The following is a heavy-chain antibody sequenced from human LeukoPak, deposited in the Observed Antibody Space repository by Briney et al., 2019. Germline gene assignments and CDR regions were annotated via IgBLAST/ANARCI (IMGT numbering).Heavy chain of an antibody. CDR3: ARRDATMVHFDY. V-gene: IGHV4-59*08. CDR1: GGSISRYC. Sequence: PSETLSLTCTVSGGSISRYCWSWIRQPPGKGLEWIGYVYYSGSTNYNPSLKSRVTVSLDTSKNQFSLKVSSVTAGDTAVYYCARRDATMVHFDYWGQGTLVTVSS. CDR2: VYYSGST. J-gene: IGHJ4*02. D-gene: IGHD4/OR15-4a*01.